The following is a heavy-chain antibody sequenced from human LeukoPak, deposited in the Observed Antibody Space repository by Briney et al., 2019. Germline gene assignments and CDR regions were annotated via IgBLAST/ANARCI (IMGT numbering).Heavy chain of an antibody. CDR2: ISAYNGNT. V-gene: IGHV1-18*04. CDR3: AREKGLLWFGERGNWFDP. D-gene: IGHD3-10*01. CDR1: GYTFTSYG. J-gene: IGHJ5*02. Sequence: ASVKVSCKASGYTFTSYGISWVRQAPGQGLEWMGWISAYNGNTNYAQKLQGRVTMTTDTSTSTAYMELRSLRSDDTAVYYCAREKGLLWFGERGNWFDPWGQGTLVTVSS.